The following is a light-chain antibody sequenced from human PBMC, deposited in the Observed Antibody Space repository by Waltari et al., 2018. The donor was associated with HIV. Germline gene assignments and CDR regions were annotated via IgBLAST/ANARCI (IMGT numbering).Light chain of an antibody. CDR3: AAWDDSLNAWV. Sequence: QSVVTQPPSASGTPGQRVTISCSGSSSNVENNPVNWYQQFPGAAPKLLIYGIDRRPSGVPDRFSVSKSGTSASLAISGLQSEDEADYYCAAWDDSLNAWVFGGGTKLTVL. V-gene: IGLV1-44*01. CDR2: GID. J-gene: IGLJ3*02. CDR1: SSNVENNP.